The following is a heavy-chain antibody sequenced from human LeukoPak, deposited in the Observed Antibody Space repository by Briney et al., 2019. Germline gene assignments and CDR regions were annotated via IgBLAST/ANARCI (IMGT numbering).Heavy chain of an antibody. V-gene: IGHV4-59*12. Sequence: SETRSLTCTVSGGSISSYYWSWIRQPPGKGLEWIGYIYYSGSTNYNPSLKSRVTISVDTSKNQFSLKLSSVTAADTAVYYCARKRGVVVVAANFDYWGQGTLVTVSS. J-gene: IGHJ4*02. CDR3: ARKRGVVVVAANFDY. D-gene: IGHD2-15*01. CDR1: GGSISSYY. CDR2: IYYSGST.